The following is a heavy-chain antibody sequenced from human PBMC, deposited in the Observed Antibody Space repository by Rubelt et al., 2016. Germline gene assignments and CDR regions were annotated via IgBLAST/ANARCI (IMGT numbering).Heavy chain of an antibody. CDR1: GGSISSGGYY. CDR3: AKEAVRILEWSQLVYGMDV. CDR2: IYYSGST. J-gene: IGHJ6*02. D-gene: IGHD3-3*01. V-gene: IGHV4-31*03. Sequence: QVQLQESGPGLVKPSQTLSLTCTVSGGSISSGGYYWSWIRQHPGKGLEWIGYIYYSGSTYYNPSLKCRVTMSVAPTKSQFSLKLVCVTAAGMAVDYGAKEAVRILEWSQLVYGMDVWGQGTTVTVSS.